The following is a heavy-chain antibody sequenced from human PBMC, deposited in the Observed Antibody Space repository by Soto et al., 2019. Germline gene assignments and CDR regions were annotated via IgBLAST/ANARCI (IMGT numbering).Heavy chain of an antibody. J-gene: IGHJ6*02. CDR3: ARHLRIDWLSGGMDV. CDR2: IDPSDSYT. CDR1: GYSFTSYW. V-gene: IGHV5-10-1*03. D-gene: IGHD3-9*01. Sequence: EVQLVQSGAEVKKPGESLRISCKGSGYSFTSYWISWVRQMPGKGLEWMGRIDPSDSYTNYSPSFQGHVTISADKSISTAYLQWSSLKASDTAMYYCARHLRIDWLSGGMDVWGQGTTVTVSS.